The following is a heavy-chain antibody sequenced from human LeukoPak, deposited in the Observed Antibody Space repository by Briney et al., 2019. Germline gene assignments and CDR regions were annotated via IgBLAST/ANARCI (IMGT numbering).Heavy chain of an antibody. CDR2: ISGSGGST. CDR1: GFTFSSYW. CDR3: AKLGGGYFDWLPPFDY. Sequence: GGSLRLSCAASGFTFSSYWMSWVRQAPGKGLEWVSAISGSGGSTYYADSVKGRFTISRDNSKNTLYLQMNSLRAEDTAVYYCAKLGGGYFDWLPPFDYWGQGTLVTVSS. J-gene: IGHJ4*02. V-gene: IGHV3-23*01. D-gene: IGHD3-9*01.